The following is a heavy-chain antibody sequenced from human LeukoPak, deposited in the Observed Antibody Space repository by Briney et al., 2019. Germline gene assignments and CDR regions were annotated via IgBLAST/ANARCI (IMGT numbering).Heavy chain of an antibody. D-gene: IGHD3-16*01. J-gene: IGHJ3*02. V-gene: IGHV3-7*01. CDR2: IKQDGSEK. CDR1: GFTFSSYW. Sequence: GGSLRLSCAASGFTFSSYWMNWVRQAPGKGLEWVANIKQDGSEKYYVDSVKGRFTISRDNAKNSLYLQMNGLRAEDTAVYYCARDARGHHAFDIWGQGTMVTVSS. CDR3: ARDARGHHAFDI.